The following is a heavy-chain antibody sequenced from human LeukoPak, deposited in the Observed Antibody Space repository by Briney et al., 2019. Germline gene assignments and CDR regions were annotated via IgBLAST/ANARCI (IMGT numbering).Heavy chain of an antibody. CDR2: IIPIFGTA. V-gene: IGHV1-69*05. Sequence: SVKVSCKASGGTFSSYAISWVRQAPGQGLEWMGGIIPIFGTANYAQKFQGRVTITTDESTSTAYVELSSLRSEDTAVYYCARGHSNLSRGFGYWGQGTLVTVSS. CDR1: GGTFSSYA. CDR3: ARGHSNLSRGFGY. J-gene: IGHJ4*02. D-gene: IGHD4-11*01.